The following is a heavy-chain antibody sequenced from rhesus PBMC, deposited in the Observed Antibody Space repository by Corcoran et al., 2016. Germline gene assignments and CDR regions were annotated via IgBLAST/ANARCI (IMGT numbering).Heavy chain of an antibody. J-gene: IGHJ4*01. D-gene: IGHD3-28*01. Sequence: QVQLQESGPGVVKPSETLSLPCAVSGGSISDSYRWSWLRPPPGKGREWLGYIYGSSTSTNYNPSLKRRVTISKDTSKNQFSLKLSSVTAADTAVYYCARERGYYYGSGYFYYCDYWGQGVLVTVSS. CDR2: IYGSSTST. CDR1: GGSISDSYR. V-gene: IGHV4S10*01. CDR3: ARERGYYYGSGYFYYCDY.